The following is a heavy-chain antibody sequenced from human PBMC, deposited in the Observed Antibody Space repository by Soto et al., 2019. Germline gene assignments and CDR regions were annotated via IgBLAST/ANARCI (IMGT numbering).Heavy chain of an antibody. V-gene: IGHV4-31*03. J-gene: IGHJ4*02. CDR1: GGSINSGGYC. Sequence: QVQLQESGPGLVKPSQTLSLTCTVSGGSINSGGYCWSWIRQHPGKGLDWIGCISYGGSTSYNPILKSRVTISVDTSKNLFSLKLTSVTAADTAVYYCSRGILVWGQGALITVSS. D-gene: IGHD5-18*01. CDR2: ISYGGST. CDR3: SRGILV.